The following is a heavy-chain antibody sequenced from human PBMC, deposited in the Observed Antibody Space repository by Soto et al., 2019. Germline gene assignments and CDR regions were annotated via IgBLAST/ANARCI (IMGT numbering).Heavy chain of an antibody. V-gene: IGHV4-59*12. D-gene: IGHD4-17*01. CDR1: GGSIDFYY. J-gene: IGHJ3*02. Sequence: PSETLSLTCTVSGGSIDFYYWSWIRQPPGKGLEWIGHIYYRGNTDYNPSFKSRVTISRDMSKNQFSLNLRSVTAADTALYYCARDADYGGNSWAFDIWGQGTMVTVSS. CDR3: ARDADYGGNSWAFDI. CDR2: IYYRGNT.